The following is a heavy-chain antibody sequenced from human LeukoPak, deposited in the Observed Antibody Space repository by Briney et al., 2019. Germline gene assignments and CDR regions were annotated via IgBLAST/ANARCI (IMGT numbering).Heavy chain of an antibody. CDR1: GGSISSGDYY. J-gene: IGHJ6*02. Sequence: SETLSLTCTVSGGSISSGDYYWSWIRQPPGKGLEWIGYIYHSGSTNYNPSLKSRVTISVDTSKNQFSLKLSSVTAADTAVYYCARVPLWFGELLRVYYYGMDVWGQGTTVTVSS. CDR2: IYHSGST. CDR3: ARVPLWFGELLRVYYYGMDV. V-gene: IGHV4-30-4*01. D-gene: IGHD3-10*01.